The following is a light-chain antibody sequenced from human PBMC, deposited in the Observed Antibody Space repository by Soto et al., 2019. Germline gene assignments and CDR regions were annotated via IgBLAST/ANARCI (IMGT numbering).Light chain of an antibody. CDR2: TAS. CDR1: QSISNE. CDR3: QQSYSTPYT. J-gene: IGKJ2*01. V-gene: IGKV1-39*01. Sequence: DIQMTQSPSSLSASVGDRVTITCRASQSISNELNWYQQRPGKAPKLLIYTASGLQSGVPSKFSGSGSGTDFTLTISSLQREDFATYYCQQSYSTPYTFGQGTKLEIK.